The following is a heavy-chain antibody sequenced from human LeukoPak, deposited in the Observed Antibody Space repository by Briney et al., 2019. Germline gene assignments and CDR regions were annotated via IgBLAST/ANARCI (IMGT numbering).Heavy chain of an antibody. D-gene: IGHD5-12*01. CDR3: ASSLATIFDY. CDR1: GYTFTSYG. V-gene: IGHV1-46*01. CDR2: INPSGGST. J-gene: IGHJ4*02. Sequence: ASVKVSCKASGYTFTSYGIRWVRQPPGQGLEWMGIINPSGGSTSYAQKFQGRVTMTRDTSTSTVYMELSSLRSEDTAVYYCASSLATIFDYWGQGTLVTVSS.